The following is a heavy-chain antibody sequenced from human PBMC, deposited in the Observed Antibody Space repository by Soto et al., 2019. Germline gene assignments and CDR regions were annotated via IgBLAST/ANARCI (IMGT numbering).Heavy chain of an antibody. V-gene: IGHV4-39*01. CDR2: IYYSGST. CDR1: GGSISSSSYY. CDR3: ARRGYDILTGPNWFDP. D-gene: IGHD3-9*01. Sequence: SETLSLTCTVSGGSISSSSYYWGWIRQPPGKGLEWIGSIYYSGSTYYNPSLKSRVTISVDTSKNQFSLKLSSVTAADTAVYYCARRGYDILTGPNWFDPWGQGTLVT. J-gene: IGHJ5*02.